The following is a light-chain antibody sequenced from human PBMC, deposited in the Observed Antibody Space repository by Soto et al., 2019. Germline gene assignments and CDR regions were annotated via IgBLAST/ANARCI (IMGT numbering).Light chain of an antibody. CDR2: GAS. Sequence: PGERATLSCRASQSVSTKLAWYQQRPGQAPRLLIYGASTRATGVPARFSGSGSGTEFTLTISSLQSEDFAVYYCQQYNNWPPMYTFGQGTKLEI. CDR1: QSVSTK. J-gene: IGKJ2*01. V-gene: IGKV3-15*01. CDR3: QQYNNWPPMYT.